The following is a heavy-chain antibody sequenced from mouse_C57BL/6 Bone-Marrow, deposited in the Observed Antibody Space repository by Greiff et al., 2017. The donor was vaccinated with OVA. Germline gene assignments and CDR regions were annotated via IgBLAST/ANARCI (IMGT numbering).Heavy chain of an antibody. J-gene: IGHJ3*01. D-gene: IGHD1-1*01. CDR2: ISDGGSYT. CDR1: GFTFSSYA. CDR3: ARDHYYYGLAY. Sequence: EVQLVESGGGLVKPGGSLKLSCAASGFTFSSYAMSWVRQTPEKRLEWVATISDGGSYTYYPDNVKGRFTISRDNAKNNLYLQMSHLKSEDTAMYYCARDHYYYGLAYWGQGTLVTVSA. V-gene: IGHV5-4*01.